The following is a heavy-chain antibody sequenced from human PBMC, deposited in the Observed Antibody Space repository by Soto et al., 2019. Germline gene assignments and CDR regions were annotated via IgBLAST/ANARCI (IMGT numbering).Heavy chain of an antibody. CDR2: INPNSGGT. Sequence: ASVKVSCKASGYTFTGYYMHWVRQAPGQGLEWMGWINPNSGGTNYAQKFQGRVTMTRDTSISTAYMELSRLRSDDTAVYYCVLHYGDYVAFDIWGQGTMVTVSS. V-gene: IGHV1-2*02. CDR3: VLHYGDYVAFDI. D-gene: IGHD4-17*01. J-gene: IGHJ3*02. CDR1: GYTFTGYY.